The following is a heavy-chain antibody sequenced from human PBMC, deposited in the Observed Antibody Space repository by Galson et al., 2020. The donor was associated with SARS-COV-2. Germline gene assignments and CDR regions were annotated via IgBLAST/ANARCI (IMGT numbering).Heavy chain of an antibody. Sequence: GGSLRLSCAAFGFTLSNYEMNWVRQAPGKGLECVSYISSSGTSRYYADSVKGRFTISRDNAKNLLYLQMNGLRVEDTAVYYCARDGAPFDVWGQGTMVTVSS. V-gene: IGHV3-48*03. CDR1: GFTLSNYE. CDR2: ISSSGTSR. CDR3: ARDGAPFDV. D-gene: IGHD3-16*01. J-gene: IGHJ3*01.